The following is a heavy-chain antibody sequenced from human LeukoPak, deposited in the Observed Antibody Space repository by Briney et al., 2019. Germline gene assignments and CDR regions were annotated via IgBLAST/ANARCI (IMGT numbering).Heavy chain of an antibody. V-gene: IGHV4-31*03. CDR2: IYYSGST. Sequence: SETLSLTCTVSGGSISSGGYYWSWIRQHPGKGLEWIGYIYYSGSTYYNPSLKSRVTISVDTSKNQFSLKLSSVTAADTAVYYCASSSSRLEYFDYWGQGTLVTVSS. J-gene: IGHJ4*02. D-gene: IGHD6-13*01. CDR3: ASSSSRLEYFDY. CDR1: GGSISSGGYY.